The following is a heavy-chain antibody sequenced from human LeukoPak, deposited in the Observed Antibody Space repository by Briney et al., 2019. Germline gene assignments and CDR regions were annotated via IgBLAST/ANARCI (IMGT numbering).Heavy chain of an antibody. CDR3: AREGIAAARNAFDI. V-gene: IGHV4-59*01. CDR2: IYYSGST. D-gene: IGHD6-13*01. Sequence: SETLSLTCTVSGGSISSYYWSWIRQPPGKGLEWIGYIYYSGSTNYNPSLKSRVTISVDTSKNQFSLKLSSVTAADTAVHYCAREGIAAARNAFDIWGQGTMVTVSS. CDR1: GGSISSYY. J-gene: IGHJ3*02.